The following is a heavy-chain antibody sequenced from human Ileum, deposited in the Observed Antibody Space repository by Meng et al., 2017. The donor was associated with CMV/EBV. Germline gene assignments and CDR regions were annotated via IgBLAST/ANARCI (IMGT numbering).Heavy chain of an antibody. J-gene: IGHJ6*02. CDR1: SS. V-gene: IGHV3-21*01. CDR2: ISSSSSYI. Sequence: SSMNWVRQAPGKGLEWVSSISSSSSYIYYADSVKGRFTISRDNAKNSLYLQMNSLRAEDTAVYYCARDSDIVVVVAASYYYYGMDVWGQGTTVTVSS. D-gene: IGHD2-15*01. CDR3: ARDSDIVVVVAASYYYYGMDV.